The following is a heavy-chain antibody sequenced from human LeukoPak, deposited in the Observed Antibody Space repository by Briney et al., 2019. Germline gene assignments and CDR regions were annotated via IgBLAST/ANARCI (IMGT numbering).Heavy chain of an antibody. D-gene: IGHD5-24*01. J-gene: IGHJ4*02. CDR1: GFPFSSYW. CDR3: TRVGYIDEGIDY. Sequence: GGSLRLSCVASGFPFSSYWMTWVRQAPGKGLEWVANIKQDGSKKSYVDSVKGRFTNSRDNAKNSLYLQMNSLRAEDTAIYYCTRVGYIDEGIDYWGQGTLVTVSS. CDR2: IKQDGSKK. V-gene: IGHV3-7*04.